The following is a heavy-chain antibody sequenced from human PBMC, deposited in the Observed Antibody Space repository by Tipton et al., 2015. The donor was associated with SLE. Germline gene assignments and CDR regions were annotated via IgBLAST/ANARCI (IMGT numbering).Heavy chain of an antibody. J-gene: IGHJ2*01. CDR1: GGSISSSSSYY. CDR3: ARHLGPGWMATKRGYFDL. D-gene: IGHD5-24*01. CDR2: MYYSGST. V-gene: IGHV4-39*01. Sequence: TLSLTCAVYGGSISSSSSYYWAWIRQPPGKGLEWIGSMYYSGSTYYNPSLKSRVTISVDTSKNQFSLKLSSVTAADTAVYYCARHLGPGWMATKRGYFDLWGRGTLVSVSS.